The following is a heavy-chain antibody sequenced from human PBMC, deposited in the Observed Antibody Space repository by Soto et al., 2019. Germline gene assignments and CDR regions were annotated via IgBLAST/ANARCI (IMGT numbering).Heavy chain of an antibody. CDR2: INPDGSAT. CDR3: GRGGSDSPMAPGY. V-gene: IGHV3-74*01. J-gene: IGHJ4*02. CDR1: GFTFSSYW. D-gene: IGHD5-18*01. Sequence: QTGGSLRLSCAASGFTFSSYWMHWVRQAPGKGLVWVSRINPDGSATNYADSVKGRFTISRDNAKNTLYLQMNSLRAEDTAVFYCGRGGSDSPMAPGYWGQGTRVTVSS.